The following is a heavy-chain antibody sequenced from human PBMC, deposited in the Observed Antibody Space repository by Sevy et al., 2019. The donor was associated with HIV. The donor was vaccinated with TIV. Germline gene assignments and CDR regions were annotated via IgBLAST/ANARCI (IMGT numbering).Heavy chain of an antibody. J-gene: IGHJ5*01. CDR1: GVTFSNYD. Sequence: WGSLRLSCAASGVTFSNYDRHWVRQAPGKGLEWVAVISHDGNYKNYADSVKVRFTISRDDFKNTLYLQMSSLRPEDTAVYFCARFFSGGGACYYLDSWGQGALVTVSS. D-gene: IGHD2-21*02. CDR3: ARFFSGGGACYYLDS. V-gene: IGHV3-30-3*01. CDR2: ISHDGNYK.